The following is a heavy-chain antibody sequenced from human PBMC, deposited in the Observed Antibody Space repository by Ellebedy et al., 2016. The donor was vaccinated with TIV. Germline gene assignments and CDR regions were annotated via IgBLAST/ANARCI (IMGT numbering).Heavy chain of an antibody. CDR1: GYTFTTYA. J-gene: IGHJ6*02. CDR2: INAGIGNT. CDR3: ARRFDIVTGSYPRGYYGLDI. Sequence: AASVKVSCKASGYTFTTYAIHWVRQAPGQRPEWMGWINAGIGNTKYSENFQGRVTITTDTSASLAYMELSSLRGEDTAVYYCARRFDIVTGSYPRGYYGLDIWGQGTTVTVSS. V-gene: IGHV1-3*01. D-gene: IGHD3-9*01.